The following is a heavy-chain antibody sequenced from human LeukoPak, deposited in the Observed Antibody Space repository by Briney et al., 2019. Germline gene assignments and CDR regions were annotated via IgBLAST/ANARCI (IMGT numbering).Heavy chain of an antibody. Sequence: PPETLSLTCTVSGGSISSGGYYWSWIRQPPGKGLEWIGYIYHSGSTYYNPSLKSRVTISVDRSKNQFSLKLSSVTAADTAVYYCARDLEQQLGYFDYWGQGTLVTVSS. J-gene: IGHJ4*02. CDR1: GGSISSGGYY. D-gene: IGHD6-13*01. CDR2: IYHSGST. CDR3: ARDLEQQLGYFDY. V-gene: IGHV4-30-2*01.